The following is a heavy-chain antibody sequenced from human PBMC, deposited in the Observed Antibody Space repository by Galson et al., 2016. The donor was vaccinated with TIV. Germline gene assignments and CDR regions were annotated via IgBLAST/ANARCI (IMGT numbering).Heavy chain of an antibody. CDR3: ARDGKLLPASKAFDM. J-gene: IGHJ3*02. CDR2: INGGNGNT. Sequence: SVKVSCKASGYTFTFDAIHWVRQAPGQGLEWMGRINGGNGNTRYSQKFQGRVTITADTSATTVYMELSSLSSGDTAVYYCARDGKLLPASKAFDMWGQGTMVTVSS. CDR1: GYTFTFDA. D-gene: IGHD3-22*01. V-gene: IGHV1-3*01.